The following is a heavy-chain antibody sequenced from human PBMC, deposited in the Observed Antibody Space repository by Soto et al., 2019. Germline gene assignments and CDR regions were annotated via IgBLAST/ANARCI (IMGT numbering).Heavy chain of an antibody. CDR1: GYTFTNYD. Sequence: QVQLVQSGAEVKKPGASVKVSCKASGYTFTNYDINWVRQATGQGLEWMGWMRRNNGNTGYAQKFQGRVTMTRNTSINTAYMELSSLRSEDTAVYYCASWAGYSKWGQGTLVTVSS. D-gene: IGHD3-9*01. CDR2: MRRNNGNT. V-gene: IGHV1-8*01. CDR3: ASWAGYSK. J-gene: IGHJ4*02.